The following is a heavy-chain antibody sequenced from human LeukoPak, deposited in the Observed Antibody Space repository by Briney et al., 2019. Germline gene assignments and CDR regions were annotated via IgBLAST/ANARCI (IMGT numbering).Heavy chain of an antibody. CDR3: ARTTAMVTIFDY. D-gene: IGHD5-18*01. CDR2: INPNSGGT. V-gene: IGHV1-2*06. CDR1: GYTFTGYN. J-gene: IGHJ4*02. Sequence: ASVKVSCKTSGYTFTGYNMHWVRQAPGQGLEWMGRINPNSGGTNYSQKFQGRVTITRDTSASTAYMELSSLRSEDTAVYYCARTTAMVTIFDYWGQGTLVTVSS.